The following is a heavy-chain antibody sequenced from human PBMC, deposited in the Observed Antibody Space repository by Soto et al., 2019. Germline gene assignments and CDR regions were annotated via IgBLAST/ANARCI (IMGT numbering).Heavy chain of an antibody. CDR3: ASSITMVRGVPYFDY. CDR1: GGSISSGGYS. J-gene: IGHJ4*02. Sequence: SETLSLTCAVSGGSISSGGYSWSWIRQPPGKGLEWIGYIYHSGSTYYNPSLKSRVTISVDRSKNQFSLKLSSVTAADTAVYYCASSITMVRGVPYFDYWGQGTLVTVSS. D-gene: IGHD3-10*01. CDR2: IYHSGST. V-gene: IGHV4-30-2*01.